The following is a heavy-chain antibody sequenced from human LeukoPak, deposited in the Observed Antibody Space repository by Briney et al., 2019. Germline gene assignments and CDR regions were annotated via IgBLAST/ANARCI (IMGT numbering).Heavy chain of an antibody. CDR1: GGSINSYY. J-gene: IGHJ4*02. CDR2: IYYSGST. CDR3: ARGGVYGSGMDY. Sequence: PSETLSLTCNVSGGSINSYYWSWIRQPPGKGLEWIGYIYYSGSTNYNPSLKSRVTMSVDTSKNQFSLKLSSVTAADTAVYYCARGGVYGSGMDYWGQGTLVTVSS. V-gene: IGHV4-59*12. D-gene: IGHD3-10*01.